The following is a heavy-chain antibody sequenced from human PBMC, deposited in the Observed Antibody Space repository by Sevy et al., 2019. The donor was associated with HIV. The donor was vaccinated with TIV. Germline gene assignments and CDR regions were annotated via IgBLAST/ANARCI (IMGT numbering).Heavy chain of an antibody. Sequence: SETLSLTCAVHDGSFSGYYWNWIRQLPGKGLEWIGEINESGITYYNPSLKSRVTISVDTSKKQFSLKLNSVTAADTAVYFCARLPEAGTKNYYYYYGMDVWGQGTTVTVSS. J-gene: IGHJ6*02. V-gene: IGHV4-34*01. CDR3: ARLPEAGTKNYYYYYGMDV. D-gene: IGHD1-7*01. CDR1: DGSFSGYY. CDR2: INESGIT.